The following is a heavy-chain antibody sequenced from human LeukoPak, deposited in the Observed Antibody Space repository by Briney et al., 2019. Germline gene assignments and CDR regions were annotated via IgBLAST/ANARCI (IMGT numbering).Heavy chain of an antibody. Sequence: ASVKVSCKPSGYAFSSYGIGWVRQAPGQGLEWMGWVGPYNRKTNYSQKFQGRVTMTTDTSPNTAYLELRTLRSDDPAVYYCARGAPRGVWNFYFDYWGQGTLVTVSS. D-gene: IGHD1-7*01. CDR1: GYAFSSYG. CDR2: VGPYNRKT. V-gene: IGHV1-18*01. CDR3: ARGAPRGVWNFYFDY. J-gene: IGHJ4*02.